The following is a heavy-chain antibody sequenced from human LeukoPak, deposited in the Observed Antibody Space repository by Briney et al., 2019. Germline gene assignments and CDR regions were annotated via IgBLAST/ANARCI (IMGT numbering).Heavy chain of an antibody. CDR1: GFTFCFYA. V-gene: IGHV3-23*01. CDR2: ITSSGNTT. Sequence: GSLKLSLATSGFTFCFYAINLVRPAPGKGLELVAGITSSGNTTYYADPVKGRFTISRDNSRNILYPQMNSLRAEDTAIYYCAKDFGGSDYDWYFDLWGRGTVVTVSS. J-gene: IGHJ2*01. D-gene: IGHD1-26*01. CDR3: AKDFGGSDYDWYFDL.